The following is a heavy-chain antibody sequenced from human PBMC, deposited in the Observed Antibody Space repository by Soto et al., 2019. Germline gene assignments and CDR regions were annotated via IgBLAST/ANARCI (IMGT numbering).Heavy chain of an antibody. CDR2: IYYSGST. V-gene: IGHV4-30-4*01. CDR1: GGSISSGDYY. Sequence: QVQLQESGPGLVKPSQTLSLTCTVSGGSISSGDYYWSWIRQPPGKGLEWIGYIYYSGSTYYNPSLKSQFTKSVDTSKNQFSPKLTSVTAADTAVYYCAGGYSGSPYFNHWGQGTLVTVSS. D-gene: IGHD5-12*01. J-gene: IGHJ4*02. CDR3: AGGYSGSPYFNH.